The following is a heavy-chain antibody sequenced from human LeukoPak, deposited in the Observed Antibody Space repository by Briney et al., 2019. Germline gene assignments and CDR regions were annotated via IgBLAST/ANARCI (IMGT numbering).Heavy chain of an antibody. CDR1: GGSISSSSYY. J-gene: IGHJ3*01. CDR2: IYYSGST. Sequence: SETLSLTCTVSGGSISSSSYYWGWIRQPPGKGLEWIGSIYYSGSTYYNPSLKSRVTISVDTSKNQFSLKLSSVTAADTAVYYCAKVRYRNYDLVIGYDAFDVWGQGT. CDR3: AKVRYRNYDLVIGYDAFDV. D-gene: IGHD3-3*01. V-gene: IGHV4-39*07.